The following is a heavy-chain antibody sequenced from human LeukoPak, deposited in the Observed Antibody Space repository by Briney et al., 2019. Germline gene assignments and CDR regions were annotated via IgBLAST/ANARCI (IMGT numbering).Heavy chain of an antibody. CDR1: RFTFSSYG. V-gene: IGHV3-23*01. CDR3: AKTYTWFYFDY. D-gene: IGHD1-1*01. J-gene: IGHJ4*02. CDR2: ISGSGTST. Sequence: GGSLRLSCAVSRFTFSSYGMSWVRQAPGKGLEWVSVISGSGTSTYYADSVKGRFTISRDNSKNTLYLQMNSLRAEDTAVYYCAKTYTWFYFDYWGQGTLVTVSS.